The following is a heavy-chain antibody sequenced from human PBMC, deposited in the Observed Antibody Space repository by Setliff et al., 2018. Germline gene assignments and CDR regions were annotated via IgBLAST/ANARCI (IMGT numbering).Heavy chain of an antibody. V-gene: IGHV3-23*01. CDR2: ISGYGSRT. Sequence: GGSLRLSCAASGFTFSSYAMTWVRQAPGKGLEWVSGISGYGSRTYYADFVKGRSTISRDNSQNTMYLQMNSLRAEDTAVYYCIRDTSGRDAFDIWGQGTMVTVSS. J-gene: IGHJ3*02. CDR1: GFTFSSYA. D-gene: IGHD6-19*01. CDR3: IRDTSGRDAFDI.